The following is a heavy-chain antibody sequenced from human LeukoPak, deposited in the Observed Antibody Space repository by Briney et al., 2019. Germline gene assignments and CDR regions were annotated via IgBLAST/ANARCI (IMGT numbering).Heavy chain of an antibody. D-gene: IGHD2-15*01. CDR1: GYTFTGYY. J-gene: IGHJ2*01. CDR2: INPNSGGT. V-gene: IGHV1-2*04. CDR3: ARGRGRFCTGGSCNYWYFDL. Sequence: ASVKVSCKASGYTFTGYYIHWVRQAPGQGLEWMGWINPNSGGTNYAQNFQVWVTMTRDTSISTAYMELSRLGSDDTAIYYCARGRGRFCTGGSCNYWYFDLWGRGTLVTVSS.